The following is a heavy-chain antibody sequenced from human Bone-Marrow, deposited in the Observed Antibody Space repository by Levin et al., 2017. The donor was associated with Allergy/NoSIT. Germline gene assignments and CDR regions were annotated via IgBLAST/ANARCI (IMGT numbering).Heavy chain of an antibody. CDR2: ISGTGGST. Sequence: GGSLRLSCAASGFTFTNYAMSWVRQAPGKGLEWVSAISGTGGSTYYADSVKGRFTISRDNSKNTLYLQMNSLRAEDTAVYYCAKDRSHVYYDSSGRDWYFDLWGRGTLVTVSS. V-gene: IGHV3-23*01. D-gene: IGHD3-22*01. CDR1: GFTFTNYA. J-gene: IGHJ2*01. CDR3: AKDRSHVYYDSSGRDWYFDL.